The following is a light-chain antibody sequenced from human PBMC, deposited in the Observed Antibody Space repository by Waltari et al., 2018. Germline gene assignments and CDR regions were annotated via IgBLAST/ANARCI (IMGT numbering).Light chain of an antibody. CDR2: GAS. J-gene: IGKJ1*01. CDR3: QHYVRLPVT. V-gene: IGKV3-20*01. CDR1: QSVDRT. Sequence: EIVLTQSPGTLSVSPGERATLSCRASQSVDRTLAWYQQKPGQAPRLLIYGASSRATGIPDRFSGSGSGTDFSLTISRLEPEDFAVYYCQHYVRLPVTFGQGTKVEIK.